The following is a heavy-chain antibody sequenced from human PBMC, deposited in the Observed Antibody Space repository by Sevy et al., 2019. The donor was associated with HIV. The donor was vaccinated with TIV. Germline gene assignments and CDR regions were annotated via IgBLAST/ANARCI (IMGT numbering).Heavy chain of an antibody. D-gene: IGHD2-2*01. CDR2: IKTDGSNR. J-gene: IGHJ3*01. CDR1: GFTFSNYW. V-gene: IGHV3-74*01. CDR3: AREGDTVLVPTAVDAFDF. Sequence: GGCLRLSCAASGFTFSNYWMHWVRQAPGKGLVWVSRIKTDGSNRDSADSVKGRFFISRDNAKNLLYLQMNSLRAEDTAVYYCAREGDTVLVPTAVDAFDFWGQGTMVTVSS.